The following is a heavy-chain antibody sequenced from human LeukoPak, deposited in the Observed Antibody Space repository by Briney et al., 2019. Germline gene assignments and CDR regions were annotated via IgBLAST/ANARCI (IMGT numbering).Heavy chain of an antibody. CDR1: GLTGSHNY. CDR3: IVFGDSNH. Sequence: GGSLRLSCAASGLTGSHNYVSWVRQAPGKGLEWVSAIHTSGDTCYADSVKGRFTISRDTSKNTLYLQINSLRVEDTAVYYCIVFGDSNHWGQGTLVTVSS. CDR2: IHTSGDT. D-gene: IGHD4-17*01. J-gene: IGHJ5*02. V-gene: IGHV3-53*01.